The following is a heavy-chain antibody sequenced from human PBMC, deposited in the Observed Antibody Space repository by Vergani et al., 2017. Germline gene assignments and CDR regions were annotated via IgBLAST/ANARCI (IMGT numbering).Heavy chain of an antibody. CDR1: GFSLSTSGMR. CDR3: ARIGWLEDWYFDL. D-gene: IGHD5-24*01. CDR2: IDWDDGK. Sequence: QVTLQESGPALVKPTQTLTLTCTFSGFSLSTSGMRVSWIRQPPGKALEWLARIDWDDGKFYSTSLKTRLTISKDTSKNQVVLTMTNMDPVDTATYYCARIGWLEDWYFDLWGRGTLVTVSS. V-gene: IGHV2-70*04. J-gene: IGHJ2*01.